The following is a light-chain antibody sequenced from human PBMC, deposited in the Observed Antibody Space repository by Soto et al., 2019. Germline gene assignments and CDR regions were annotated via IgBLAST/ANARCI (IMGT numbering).Light chain of an antibody. J-gene: IGKJ1*01. Sequence: EIVFTQSPGTLSLSPGERATLSCRASQSVSSSYLAWYQQKPGQAPRLLVYGASSRATGIPDRFSGSGSGTDFTLTISRLEPEEFAVYYCQQYGSSRTFGQVTKVDNK. V-gene: IGKV3-20*01. CDR1: QSVSSSY. CDR3: QQYGSSRT. CDR2: GAS.